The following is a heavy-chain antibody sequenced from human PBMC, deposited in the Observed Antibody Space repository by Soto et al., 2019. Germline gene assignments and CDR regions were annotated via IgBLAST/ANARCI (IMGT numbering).Heavy chain of an antibody. V-gene: IGHV4-34*01. CDR2: INHSGST. CDR3: ARGGGPFMNSVTNPFDY. J-gene: IGHJ4*02. CDR1: GGSFSGYY. Sequence: SETLSLTCTVSGGSFSGYYWSWIRQPPGKGLEWIGEINHSGSTNYNPSLKSRVTISVDTSKNQFSLKLSSVTAADTAVYYCARGGGPFMNSVTNPFDYWGQGTLVTVSS. D-gene: IGHD4-17*01.